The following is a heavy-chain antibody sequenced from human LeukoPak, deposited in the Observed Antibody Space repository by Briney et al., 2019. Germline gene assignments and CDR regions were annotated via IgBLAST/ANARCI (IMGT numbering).Heavy chain of an antibody. CDR2: INPNSGGT. V-gene: IGHV1-2*02. CDR1: GYTFTGYY. J-gene: IGHJ3*02. CDR3: ASGTWGCSGGSCYALEDAFDI. D-gene: IGHD2-15*01. Sequence: ASVKVSCKASGYTFTGYYMHWVRQAPGQGLEWMGWINPNSGGTNYAQKFQGRVTMTRDTSISTAYMELSRLRSDDTAVYYCASGTWGCSGGSCYALEDAFDIWGQGTMVTVSS.